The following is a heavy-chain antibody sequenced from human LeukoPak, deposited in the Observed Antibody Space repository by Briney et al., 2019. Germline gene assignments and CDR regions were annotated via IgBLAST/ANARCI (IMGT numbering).Heavy chain of an antibody. V-gene: IGHV3-23*01. CDR1: GFTFSIYA. J-gene: IGHJ4*02. CDR2: LSESGGLA. D-gene: IGHD4-23*01. Sequence: PGRSLRLSCAASGFTFSIYAMAWVRQAPGKGLEWVSTLSESGGLAYYADSVKGRFTISRDNSKNTLYLQVNSLRAEDTAVYYCAKEGRPNSGGGYFDYWGQGTLVTVSP. CDR3: AKEGRPNSGGGYFDY.